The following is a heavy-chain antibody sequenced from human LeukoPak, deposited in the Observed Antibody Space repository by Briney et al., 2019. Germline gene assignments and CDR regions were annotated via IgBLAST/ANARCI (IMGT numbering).Heavy chain of an antibody. J-gene: IGHJ4*02. CDR1: GFTFSSYA. V-gene: IGHV3-23*01. CDR2: ISGSGGST. CDR3: PKVPGGFDWLPQFDH. D-gene: IGHD3-9*01. Sequence: PGGSLRLSCSASGFTFSSYAMSWVRQAPGKGLEWVSAISGSGGSTYYADSVKGRFTISRDNSKNTLYLQMNSLRAEDTAVYYCPKVPGGFDWLPQFDHWGQGTLVTVSS.